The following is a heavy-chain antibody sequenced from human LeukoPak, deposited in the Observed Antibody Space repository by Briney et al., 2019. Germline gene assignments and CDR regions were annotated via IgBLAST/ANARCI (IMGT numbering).Heavy chain of an antibody. V-gene: IGHV3-48*03. J-gene: IGHJ4*02. CDR3: ARDMGYCSSSNCYTYYLDY. Sequence: QPGGSLRLSCVASGFTFSRFEMNCVRQAPGKGLEWVSYISGSGSSIYYADSVKGRFTISRDNAKNSLYLQMNSLRGEDTAVYYCARDMGYCSSSNCYTYYLDYWGQGTLVTVSS. CDR2: ISGSGSSI. D-gene: IGHD2-2*01. CDR1: GFTFSRFE.